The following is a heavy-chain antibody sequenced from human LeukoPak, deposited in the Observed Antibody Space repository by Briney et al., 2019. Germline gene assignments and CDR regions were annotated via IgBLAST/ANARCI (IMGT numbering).Heavy chain of an antibody. Sequence: SVKVSCXASGFTFTSSAMQWVRQARGKGGEGIGWIVVGSGNTNYAQKFQERVTITRDMSTSTAYMELSSLRSEDTAVYYCAAARSARYCSSTSCPSPHFDYWGQGTLVTVSS. D-gene: IGHD2-2*01. CDR3: AAARSARYCSSTSCPSPHFDY. CDR1: GFTFTSSA. CDR2: IVVGSGNT. J-gene: IGHJ4*02. V-gene: IGHV1-58*02.